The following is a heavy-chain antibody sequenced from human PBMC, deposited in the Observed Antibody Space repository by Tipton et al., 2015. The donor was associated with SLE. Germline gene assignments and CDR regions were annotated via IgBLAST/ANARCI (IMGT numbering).Heavy chain of an antibody. Sequence: QSGAEVKKPGASVKVSCKASGYTFTGYYMHWVRQAPGQGLEWMGWINPNSGGTNYAQKFQGRVTMTRDTSISTAYMELSSLRSEDTAVYYCASRTGYYYYYYMDVWGKGTTVTVSS. D-gene: IGHD7-27*01. CDR3: ASRTGYYYYYYMDV. V-gene: IGHV1-2*02. J-gene: IGHJ6*03. CDR2: INPNSGGT. CDR1: GYTFTGYY.